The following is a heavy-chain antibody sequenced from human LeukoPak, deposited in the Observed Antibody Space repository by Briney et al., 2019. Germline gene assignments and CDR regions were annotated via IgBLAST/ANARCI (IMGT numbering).Heavy chain of an antibody. V-gene: IGHV3-7*05. CDR3: AGASNPWLQLS. CDR2: IQQDGGQK. D-gene: IGHD5-24*01. J-gene: IGHJ4*02. Sequence: GGSLRLSCAASGFTFSNYWMIWVRQAPGKGLEWVANIQQDGGQKRYADSVRGRFTVSRDNAQTSLYLHMNSLRAEDTAVYYCAGASNPWLQLSWGQGTLVTVSS. CDR1: GFTFSNYW.